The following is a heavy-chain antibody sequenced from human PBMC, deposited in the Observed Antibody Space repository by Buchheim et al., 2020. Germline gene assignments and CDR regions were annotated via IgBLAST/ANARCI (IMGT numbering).Heavy chain of an antibody. J-gene: IGHJ4*02. D-gene: IGHD6-19*01. CDR1: GGSISSYY. Sequence: QVQLQESGPGLVKPSETLSLTCTVSGGSISSYYWSWIRQPPGKGLEWIGYIYYSGSTNYNPSPKSRVTISVDTSKNQFSLKLSSVTAADTAVYYCARGGVAGYFDYWGQGTL. CDR2: IYYSGST. V-gene: IGHV4-59*01. CDR3: ARGGVAGYFDY.